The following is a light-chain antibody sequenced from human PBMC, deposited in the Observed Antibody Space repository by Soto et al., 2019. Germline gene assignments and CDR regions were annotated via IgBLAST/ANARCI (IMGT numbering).Light chain of an antibody. J-gene: IGKJ1*01. CDR1: QSVSSN. Sequence: EIVMTQSPATLSVSPGETATLSCRASQSVSSNLAWYQQKPGQAPRLLIYGASSRATGIPDRFSGSGSGTDFTLTISRLEPEDFAVYYCQQYVSSPWTFGQGTKVDIK. CDR3: QQYVSSPWT. CDR2: GAS. V-gene: IGKV3-20*01.